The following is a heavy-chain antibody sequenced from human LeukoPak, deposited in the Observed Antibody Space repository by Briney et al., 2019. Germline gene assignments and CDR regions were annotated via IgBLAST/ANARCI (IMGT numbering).Heavy chain of an antibody. CDR3: AKVRGRTGGSYYYGSGSYYSY. V-gene: IGHV3-43*02. CDR1: GFTFDDYA. Sequence: GGSLRLSCAASGFTFDDYAMHWVRQAPGKGLEWVSLISGDGGSTYYADSVKGRFTISGDNSKNSLYLQMNSLRTEDTALYYCAKVRGRTGGSYYYGSGSYYSYWGQGTLVTVSS. CDR2: ISGDGGST. D-gene: IGHD3-10*01. J-gene: IGHJ4*02.